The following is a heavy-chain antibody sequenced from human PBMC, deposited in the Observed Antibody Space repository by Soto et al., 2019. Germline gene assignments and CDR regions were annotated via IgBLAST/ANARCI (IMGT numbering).Heavy chain of an antibody. V-gene: IGHV1-2*02. J-gene: IGHJ6*02. Sequence: GASVKVSCKASGYTFTGYYMHWVRQAPGQGLEWMGWINPNSGGTNYAQKFQGRVTMTRDTSISTAYMELSRLRSDDTAVYYCARVVVVPAANYYYYGMDVWGQGTTVTVSS. CDR2: INPNSGGT. D-gene: IGHD2-2*01. CDR1: GYTFTGYY. CDR3: ARVVVVPAANYYYYGMDV.